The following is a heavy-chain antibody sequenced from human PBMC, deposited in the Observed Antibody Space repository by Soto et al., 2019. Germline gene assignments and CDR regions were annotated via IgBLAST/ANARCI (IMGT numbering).Heavy chain of an antibody. J-gene: IGHJ6*02. Sequence: ASVKVSCKASGYTFTGYYMHWVRQAPGQGLEWMGWINPNSGGTNYAQKFQGRVTMTRDTSIGTAYMELSRLRSDDTAVYYCARDAKQLAHYYYYGMDVWGQGTTVTVSS. CDR3: ARDAKQLAHYYYYGMDV. CDR1: GYTFTGYY. D-gene: IGHD6-6*01. V-gene: IGHV1-2*02. CDR2: INPNSGGT.